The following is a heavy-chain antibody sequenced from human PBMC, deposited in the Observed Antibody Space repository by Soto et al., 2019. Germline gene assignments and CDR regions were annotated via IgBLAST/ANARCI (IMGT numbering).Heavy chain of an antibody. V-gene: IGHV3-23*01. CDR1: GFTFSSYA. CDR3: AKRDRSMDSSSWYFYYYMDV. CDR2: ISGSGGST. Sequence: GGSLRLSCAASGFTFSSYAMTWVRQAPGKWLASVSAISGSGGSTYYADSVKGRFTISRDNSKNTLYLQMNSLRAEDTAVYYCAKRDRSMDSSSWYFYYYMDVWGKGTTVTVSS. D-gene: IGHD6-13*01. J-gene: IGHJ6*03.